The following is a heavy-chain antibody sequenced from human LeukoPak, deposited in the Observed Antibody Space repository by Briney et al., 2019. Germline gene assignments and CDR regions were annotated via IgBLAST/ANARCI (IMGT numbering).Heavy chain of an antibody. CDR1: VFTSSLVTT. Sequence: GGSLRLSCALSVFTSSLVTTGAGCQAPGKGLEWVGRTRNKANSYTTEYAASVKGRFTIARDDSKNSLYLQMNSLKTEDSAVYLYYSGASSVSGYYYYMDVWGKGTTVTVSS. V-gene: IGHV3-72*01. D-gene: IGHD3-10*01. J-gene: IGHJ6*03. CDR3: YSGASSVSGYYYYMDV. CDR2: TRNKANSYTT.